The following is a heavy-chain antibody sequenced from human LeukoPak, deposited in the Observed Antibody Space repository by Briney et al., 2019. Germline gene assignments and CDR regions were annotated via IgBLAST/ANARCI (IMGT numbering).Heavy chain of an antibody. CDR3: ARARISGSYKWFDP. CDR1: GYTFTSYG. Sequence: GASVKVSCKASGYTFTSYGISWVRQAPGQGLERMGWISAYNGNTNYAQKLQGRVTMTTDTSTSTAYMELRSLRSDDTAVYYCARARISGSYKWFDPWGQGTLVTVSS. CDR2: ISAYNGNT. V-gene: IGHV1-18*01. J-gene: IGHJ5*02. D-gene: IGHD1-26*01.